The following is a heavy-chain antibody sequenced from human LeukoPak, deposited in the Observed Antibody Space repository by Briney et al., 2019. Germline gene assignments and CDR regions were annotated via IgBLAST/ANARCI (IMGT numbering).Heavy chain of an antibody. J-gene: IGHJ3*02. CDR2: IYGGGIT. Sequence: GGSLRLSCAASGFTVTNNYMRWVRQAPGKGLEWVSVIYGGGITDFADSVKGRFTISRDNSKNTVSLQMSSLRAEDTAVYYCARGWQGAFDIWGQGTMVTVSS. V-gene: IGHV3-66*01. D-gene: IGHD2-15*01. CDR3: ARGWQGAFDI. CDR1: GFTVTNNY.